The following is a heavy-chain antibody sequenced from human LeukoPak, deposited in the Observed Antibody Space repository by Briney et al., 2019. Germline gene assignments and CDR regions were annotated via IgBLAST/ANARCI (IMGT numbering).Heavy chain of an antibody. CDR2: ISAFTADT. V-gene: IGHV1-18*01. D-gene: IGHD1-26*01. Sequence: ASVKVSCKASGFTFTTHGITWVRQAPGQGLEWLGWISAFTADTNYAQNLLGRLTMTTDTSTSTAYMELRGLRSDDTAVYYCARLVSRGTYLHYFDYWGQGTLVTVSS. J-gene: IGHJ4*02. CDR1: GFTFTTHG. CDR3: ARLVSRGTYLHYFDY.